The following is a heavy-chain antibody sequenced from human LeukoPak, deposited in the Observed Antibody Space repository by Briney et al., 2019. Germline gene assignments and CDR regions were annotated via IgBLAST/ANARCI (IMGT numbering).Heavy chain of an antibody. D-gene: IGHD6-19*01. Sequence: GGSLRLAFAASGIIFSNYAMDLGRQAPGSGLRRGAGKWYDGSNKYYADSVKGRFTIPRDNSKNTLYLQMNSLRAEGTAVYYCAKDLSSGWYRPIDYWGQGTLVTVSS. CDR1: GIIFSNYA. V-gene: IGHV3-30*02. J-gene: IGHJ4*02. CDR3: AKDLSSGWYRPIDY. CDR2: KWYDGSNK.